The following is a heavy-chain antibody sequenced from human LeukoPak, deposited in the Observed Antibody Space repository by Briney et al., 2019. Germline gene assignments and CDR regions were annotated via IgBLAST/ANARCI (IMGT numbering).Heavy chain of an antibody. CDR1: GFTFDDYA. CDR2: ISGDGGST. J-gene: IGHJ4*02. D-gene: IGHD6-19*01. V-gene: IGHV3-43*02. Sequence: GSLRLSCAASGFTFDDYAMHWVRQAPGKGLEWVSLISGDGGSTYYADSVRGRFTISRDNSKNSLYLQMDSLRTEDTALYYCAKGYSSGWYLMGYWGQGTLVTVSS. CDR3: AKGYSSGWYLMGY.